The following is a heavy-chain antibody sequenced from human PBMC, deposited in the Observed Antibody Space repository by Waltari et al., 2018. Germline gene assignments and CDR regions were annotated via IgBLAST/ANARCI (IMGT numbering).Heavy chain of an antibody. V-gene: IGHV4-30-4*08. D-gene: IGHD3-22*01. J-gene: IGHJ5*02. CDR1: GVSISSGDDH. Sequence: QVQLQESGPGLVKPSQTLSLTCTVSGVSISSGDDHWNWIRQPPGKGLEWIGYVYYSGRPYYNPSLKSRLTISVDTSKNQFYLHLNSVTAADTAVYYCARADYYYDKNWFDPWGQGTPVTVSS. CDR2: VYYSGRP. CDR3: ARADYYYDKNWFDP.